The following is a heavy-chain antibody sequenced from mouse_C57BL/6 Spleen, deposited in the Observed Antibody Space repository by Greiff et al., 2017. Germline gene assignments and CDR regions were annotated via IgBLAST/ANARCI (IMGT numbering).Heavy chain of an antibody. J-gene: IGHJ2*01. CDR1: GFSLSTSGMG. CDR2: IYWDDDK. CDR3: ARRGDYSNYEGYFDY. Sequence: QVTLKVSGPGILQSSQTLSLSCSFSGFSLSTSGMGVSWIRQPSGKGLKWLAHIYWDDDKLYNPSLKSRLTISKKTSSNQVFLKITSVDTADTATYYCARRGDYSNYEGYFDYWGQGTTLTVSS. D-gene: IGHD2-5*01. V-gene: IGHV8-12*01.